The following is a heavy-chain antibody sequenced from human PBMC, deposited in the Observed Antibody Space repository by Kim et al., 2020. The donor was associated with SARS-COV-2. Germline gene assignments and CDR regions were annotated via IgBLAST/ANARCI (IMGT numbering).Heavy chain of an antibody. D-gene: IGHD6-25*01. CDR2: FLPRDSKT. CDR3: VTNAASAPEYAFDI. Sequence: GESLKISCKTSGYTFTGYWTGWVRQMPGKGLEWMGSFLPRDSKTRYSPSFEVQVTISADESISTACLHWTSQKVSDTAMYYGVTNAASAPEYAFDIWGQGATVTVSS. V-gene: IGHV5-51*01. CDR1: GYTFTGYW. J-gene: IGHJ3*02.